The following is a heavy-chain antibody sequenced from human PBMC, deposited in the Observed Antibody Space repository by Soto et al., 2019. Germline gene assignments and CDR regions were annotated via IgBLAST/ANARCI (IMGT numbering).Heavy chain of an antibody. V-gene: IGHV4-4*02. CDR1: GASIRSGNW. J-gene: IGHJ4*01. CDR2: IYHSGTT. CDR3: ARNRDLGPGNLYYDY. D-gene: IGHD1-1*01. Sequence: QVQLQESGPGLVRPSGTLSLTCAVSGASIRSGNWWSWVRQAPQKGLEWLGEIYHSGTTMYNPSLKTRLTISVDKSKNQFSLTLISVTAADTAVYYCARNRDLGPGNLYYDYWGHGTLVAVSS.